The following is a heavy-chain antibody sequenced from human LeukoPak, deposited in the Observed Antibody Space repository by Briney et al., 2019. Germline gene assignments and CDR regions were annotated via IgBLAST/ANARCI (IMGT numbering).Heavy chain of an antibody. D-gene: IGHD3-9*01. Sequence: SETLSLTCTVSGGSISSYYWSWIRQPAGKGLEWIGRIYTSGSTNYNPSLKSRVTMSVATSKNQFSLKLSSVTAADTAVYYCARESYDILTGYYLDFDYWGQGTLVTVSS. CDR1: GGSISSYY. CDR3: ARESYDILTGYYLDFDY. J-gene: IGHJ4*02. V-gene: IGHV4-4*07. CDR2: IYTSGST.